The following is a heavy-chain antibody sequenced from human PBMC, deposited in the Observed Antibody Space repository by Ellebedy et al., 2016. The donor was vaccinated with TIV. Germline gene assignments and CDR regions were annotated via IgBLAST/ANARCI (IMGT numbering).Heavy chain of an antibody. J-gene: IGHJ4*02. CDR2: IYYSGTT. CDR1: GASIQRSSHY. V-gene: IGHV4-39*01. Sequence: MPSETLSLTCIVSGASIQRSSHYWGWIRQAPGKGLEWIGNIYYSGTTDYNPSLRSRVTISVDTSKNQFSLKLSSVTAADTAVYYCAFSRSGRVFDYWGQGTLVTVSS. D-gene: IGHD3-10*01. CDR3: AFSRSGRVFDY.